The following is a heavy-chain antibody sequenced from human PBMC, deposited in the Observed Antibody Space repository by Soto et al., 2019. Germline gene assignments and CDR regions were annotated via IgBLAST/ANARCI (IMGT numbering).Heavy chain of an antibody. CDR1: GFIFSNFV. D-gene: IGHD6-19*01. CDR2: ISGSGTTT. J-gene: IGHJ5*02. CDR3: AKGARYSSGTIWFDT. V-gene: IGHV3-23*01. Sequence: VQLLELGGGLVQPGGSLRLSCAASGFIFSNFVMSWVRQAPGKGLEWVSAISGSGTTTYSADSVKGRFTISRDNSKNTLYLQMNSLRAEDTAVYYCAKGARYSSGTIWFDTWGQGTLVTVSS.